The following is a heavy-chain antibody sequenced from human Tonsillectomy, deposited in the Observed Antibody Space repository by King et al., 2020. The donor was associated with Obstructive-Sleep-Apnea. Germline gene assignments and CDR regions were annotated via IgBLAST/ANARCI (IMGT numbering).Heavy chain of an antibody. CDR3: ARGVTLAFDY. CDR1: GFTVSSAY. V-gene: IGHV3-66*01. Sequence: VQLVESGGGLVQPGGSLRLSCAASGFTVSSAYINWVRQAPGKGLECVSVIYSGGSAYYADSVKGRFTISRDDSKNTVYLQMNSLTAEDTAVYYCARGVTLAFDYWGQGTLVTVSS. CDR2: IYSGGSA. D-gene: IGHD2-21*02. J-gene: IGHJ4*02.